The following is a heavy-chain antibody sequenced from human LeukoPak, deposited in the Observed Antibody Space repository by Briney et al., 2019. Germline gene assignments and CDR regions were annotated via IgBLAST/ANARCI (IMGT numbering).Heavy chain of an antibody. V-gene: IGHV1-8*01. CDR1: GYTFSSYD. D-gene: IGHD3-16*01. CDR3: ARARGSAGTTWAV. CDR2: MNPNSGNT. J-gene: IGHJ4*02. Sequence: ASVKVSCKASGYTFSSYDINWVRQTTGQGLEWMGWMNPNSGNTGYALKFHGRVTMTSNTSISTAFMELTSLRSDDTAVYYCARARGSAGTTWAVWGQGTLVTVSS.